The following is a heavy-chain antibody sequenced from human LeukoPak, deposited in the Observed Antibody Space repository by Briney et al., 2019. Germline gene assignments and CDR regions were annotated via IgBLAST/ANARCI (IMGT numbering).Heavy chain of an antibody. CDR1: GGSISSSSYY. CDR2: IYYSGST. Sequence: SETLSLTCTVSGGSISSSSYYWGWIRQPPGKGLEWIGSIYYSGSTYYNPPLKSRVTISVDTPKNQFSLKLSSVTAADTAVYYCARAPDDILTGPPDYWGQGTLVTVSS. V-gene: IGHV4-39*01. D-gene: IGHD3-9*01. CDR3: ARAPDDILTGPPDY. J-gene: IGHJ4*02.